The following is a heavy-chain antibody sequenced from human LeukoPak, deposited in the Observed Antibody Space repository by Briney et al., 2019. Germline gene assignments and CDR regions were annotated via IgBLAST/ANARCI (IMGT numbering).Heavy chain of an antibody. J-gene: IGHJ4*02. D-gene: IGHD5-24*01. V-gene: IGHV3-74*01. CDR1: GFTFRSHW. CDR2: VKGDGSFT. Sequence: PGGSLRLSCAASGFTFRSHWMHWVRQAPGKGLVWVSRVKGDGSFTNYADSVYGRFTISRDNAKNTLYLHMHSLRAEDTAVYYCVRDGDDFNFDYWGQGSLVTVSS. CDR3: VRDGDDFNFDY.